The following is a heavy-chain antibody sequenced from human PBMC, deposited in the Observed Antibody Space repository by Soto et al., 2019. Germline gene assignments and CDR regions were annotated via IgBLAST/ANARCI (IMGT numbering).Heavy chain of an antibody. Sequence: SETLSLTCTVSGGSISSYYWSWIRQPPGKGLEWIGYIYYSGSTNYNPSLKSRVTISVDTSKNQFSLKLSSVTAADTAVYYCARVGYSYGYDYWGQGTLVTVSS. CDR1: GGSISSYY. CDR2: IYYSGST. D-gene: IGHD5-18*01. CDR3: ARVGYSYGYDY. V-gene: IGHV4-59*01. J-gene: IGHJ4*02.